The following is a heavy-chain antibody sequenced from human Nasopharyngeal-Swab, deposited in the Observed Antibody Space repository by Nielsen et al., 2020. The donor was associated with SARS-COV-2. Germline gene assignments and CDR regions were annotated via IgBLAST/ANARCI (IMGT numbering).Heavy chain of an antibody. CDR3: ARGSLAAIPRSSWYFDY. CDR2: INQSGST. J-gene: IGHJ4*02. Sequence: SETLSLTCAVYGGSFSGYYWSWVRQPPGKGLEWIGEINQSGSTNYNPSLKSRVTISVDTSKNQFSLKLSSVTAADMAVYYCARGSLAAIPRSSWYFDYWGQGTLVTVSS. V-gene: IGHV4-34*01. D-gene: IGHD6-13*01. CDR1: GGSFSGYY.